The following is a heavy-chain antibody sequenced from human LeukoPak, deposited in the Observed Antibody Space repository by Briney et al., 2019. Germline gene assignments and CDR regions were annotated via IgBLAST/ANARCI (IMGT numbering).Heavy chain of an antibody. Sequence: PSETLSLTCSVSGGSIRSYYWSWLRQPPGKGLEWIGYISDSGSTNDNPSLKSRVTISVDTSKNQFSLNLSSVSAADTAVYYCARGRRGYCSSSSCYGYYFGMDVWGHGTTVTVSS. V-gene: IGHV4-59*01. CDR1: GGSIRSYY. J-gene: IGHJ6*02. D-gene: IGHD2-2*01. CDR2: ISDSGST. CDR3: ARGRRGYCSSSSCYGYYFGMDV.